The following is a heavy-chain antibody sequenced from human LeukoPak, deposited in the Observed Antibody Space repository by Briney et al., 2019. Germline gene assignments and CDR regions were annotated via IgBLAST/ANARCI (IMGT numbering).Heavy chain of an antibody. D-gene: IGHD6-19*01. J-gene: IGHJ4*02. CDR1: GYTFTSYY. CDR3: ARGVPRVAAPGGFDY. Sequence: ASVKVSCKASGYTFTSYYMHWVRQAPGQGLEWMGIINPSGGSTSYAQKFQGRVTMTRDTSTSTAYMELSSLRSEDTAVYYCARGVPRVAAPGGFDYWGQGTLVTVSS. V-gene: IGHV1-46*01. CDR2: INPSGGST.